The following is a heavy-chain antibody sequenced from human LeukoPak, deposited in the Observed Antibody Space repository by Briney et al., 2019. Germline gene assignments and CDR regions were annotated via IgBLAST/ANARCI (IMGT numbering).Heavy chain of an antibody. Sequence: PSETLSLTCAVSGYSISSGYYWGWIRQPPGKGLEWIGSIYHSGSTYYNPSLKSRVTISVDTSKNQFSLKLSSVTAADTAVYYCARRHQLLWYFQHWGQGAPVTVSS. CDR1: GYSISSGYY. V-gene: IGHV4-38-2*01. CDR3: ARRHQLLWYFQH. CDR2: IYHSGST. J-gene: IGHJ1*01. D-gene: IGHD2-2*01.